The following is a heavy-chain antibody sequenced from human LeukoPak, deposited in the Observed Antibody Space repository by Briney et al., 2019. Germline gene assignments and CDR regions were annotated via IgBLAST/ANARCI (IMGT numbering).Heavy chain of an antibody. J-gene: IGHJ4*02. CDR3: ARLTGTTGFDY. CDR2: IKQDGSDK. D-gene: IGHD1-1*01. CDR1: GFPFSSYW. Sequence: GGSLRLSCAASGFPFSSYWMSWVRQAPGKGLGWVANIKQDGSDKCYVDSVKGRFTISRDNAKNSLYLQLNSLRADDTAVYYCARLTGTTGFDYWGQGTLVTVSS. V-gene: IGHV3-7*01.